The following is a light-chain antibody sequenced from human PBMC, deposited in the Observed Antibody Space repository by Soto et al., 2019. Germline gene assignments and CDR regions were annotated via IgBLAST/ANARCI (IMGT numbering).Light chain of an antibody. Sequence: DIQMTQSPSSLSASVGDRVTITCRASQSISSYLNWYQQKPGKAPKLLIYAASSLQSGVPSRFSGSGSGTDFTLTISSLPPEDFATYYCQQSYSTAWRFGQGTKVEFK. V-gene: IGKV1-39*01. CDR3: QQSYSTAWR. J-gene: IGKJ1*01. CDR1: QSISSY. CDR2: AAS.